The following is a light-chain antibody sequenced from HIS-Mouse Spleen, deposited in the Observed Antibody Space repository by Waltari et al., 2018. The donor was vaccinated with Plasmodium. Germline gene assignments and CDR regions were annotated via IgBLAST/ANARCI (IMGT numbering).Light chain of an antibody. V-gene: IGKV3-11*01. CDR1: QSVSSY. CDR2: DAS. CDR3: QQRSNWPP. J-gene: IGKJ4*01. Sequence: EIVLTQSPATLSLSPGERATLSCRASQSVSSYLAWYQQKPGLAPRLLIYDASNRATGIPARFSGSGSGTDFTLTISSLEPEDFAVYYCQQRSNWPPFGGGTKVEIK.